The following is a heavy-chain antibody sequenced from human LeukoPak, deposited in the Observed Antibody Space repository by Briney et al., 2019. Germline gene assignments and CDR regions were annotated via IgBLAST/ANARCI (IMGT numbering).Heavy chain of an antibody. Sequence: GGSLRLSCAASGFNFSTYGMHWVRQAPGKGLEWVANIKNDGSKKYYVDSVKGRFTISRDNAKNSLYLQMNSLRVEDTAVYYCASLNNDDYWGQGTLVTVPS. D-gene: IGHD1-1*01. CDR1: GFNFSTYG. V-gene: IGHV3-7*01. CDR2: IKNDGSKK. J-gene: IGHJ4*02. CDR3: ASLNNDDY.